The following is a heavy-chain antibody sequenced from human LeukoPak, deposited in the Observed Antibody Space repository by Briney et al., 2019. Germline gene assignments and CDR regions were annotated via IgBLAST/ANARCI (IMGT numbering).Heavy chain of an antibody. V-gene: IGHV1-69*13. CDR3: ARTYYYDSSGYYPYWYFDL. J-gene: IGHJ2*01. CDR2: IIPIFGTA. D-gene: IGHD3-22*01. CDR1: GGTFSSYA. Sequence: ASVKVSCKASGGTFSSYAISWVRQAPGQGLEWMGGIIPIFGTANYAQKFQGRVTITADESTSTAYMELSSLRSEDTAVYYCARTYYYDSSGYYPYWYFDLWGRGTLVTVSS.